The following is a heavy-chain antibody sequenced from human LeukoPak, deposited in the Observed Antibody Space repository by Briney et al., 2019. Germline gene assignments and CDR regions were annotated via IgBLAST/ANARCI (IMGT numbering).Heavy chain of an antibody. CDR1: GGTFSSYT. D-gene: IGHD6-19*01. J-gene: IGHJ5*02. V-gene: IGHV1-69*04. CDR2: IIPILGIA. Sequence: SVKVSCKASGGTFSSYTISWVRQAPGQGLEWMGRIIPILGIANYAQKFQGRVTITEDKSTSTAYMELSSLRSEDTAVYYCARDRPPGRNSSGWYFWFDPWGQGTLVTVSS. CDR3: ARDRPPGRNSSGWYFWFDP.